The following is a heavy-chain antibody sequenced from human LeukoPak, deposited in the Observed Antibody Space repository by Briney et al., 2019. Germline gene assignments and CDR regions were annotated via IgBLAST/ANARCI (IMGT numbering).Heavy chain of an antibody. Sequence: ASVKVSCKASGYTFTGYYMHWMRQAPGQGLEWMGWINPNSGGTNYAQKFQGRVTMTRDTSIGTAYMELSRLRSDDTAVYYCARVRSYYDSSGYLEEYWGQGTLVTVSS. CDR3: ARVRSYYDSSGYLEEY. J-gene: IGHJ4*02. V-gene: IGHV1-2*02. CDR2: INPNSGGT. CDR1: GYTFTGYY. D-gene: IGHD3-22*01.